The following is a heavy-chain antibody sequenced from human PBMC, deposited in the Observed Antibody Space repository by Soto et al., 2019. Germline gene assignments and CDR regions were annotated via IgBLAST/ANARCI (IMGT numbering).Heavy chain of an antibody. V-gene: IGHV3-30*18. CDR3: AQDTFYHDTSGYNTFDY. CDR2: ISYDGRNK. J-gene: IGHJ4*02. Sequence: PGGSLRLSCAASGLTFSSYGMHWVRQAPGRGLEWVAGISYDGRNKYYVDSVKGRFTVSRDNSKNTLDLQMNSLRVEDTAVFYCAQDTFYHDTSGYNTFDYWGQGALVTVS. CDR1: GLTFSSYG. D-gene: IGHD3-22*01.